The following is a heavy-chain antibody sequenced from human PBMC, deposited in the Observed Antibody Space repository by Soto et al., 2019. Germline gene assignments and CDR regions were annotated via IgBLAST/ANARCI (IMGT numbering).Heavy chain of an antibody. D-gene: IGHD6-13*01. Sequence: ASVKVSCKASGYTFTSYAMHWVRQAPGQRLEWMGWINAGNGNTKYSQKFQGRVTITRDTSASTAYMELSSLRSEDTAVYYCARGGQQLVNLDYWGQGTLVTVSS. J-gene: IGHJ4*02. CDR3: ARGGQQLVNLDY. V-gene: IGHV1-3*01. CDR1: GYTFTSYA. CDR2: INAGNGNT.